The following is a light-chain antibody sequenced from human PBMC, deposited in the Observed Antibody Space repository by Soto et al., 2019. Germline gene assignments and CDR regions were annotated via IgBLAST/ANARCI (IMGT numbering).Light chain of an antibody. CDR2: NTN. J-gene: IGLJ3*02. CDR3: VLCVGSGIHWV. V-gene: IGLV8-61*01. Sequence: QTVVTQEPSFSVSPGRTVTLTCGLSSGSVSTRNYPSWYQQIPGQAPRTLIYNTNTRSSGVPDRFSGSILGNKAALTITGAEAEDESDYDCVLCVGSGIHWVFGGGTQLTVL. CDR1: SGSVSTRNY.